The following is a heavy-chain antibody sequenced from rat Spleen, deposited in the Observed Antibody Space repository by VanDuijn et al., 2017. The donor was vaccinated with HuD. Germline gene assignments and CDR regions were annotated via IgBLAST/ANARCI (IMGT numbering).Heavy chain of an antibody. CDR2: IWGDGNS. V-gene: IGHV2-1*01. CDR1: GFSLTSNS. CDR3: ARSYGGYTSNWFPY. Sequence: QVQLKESGPGLVQPSQTLSLTCTVSGFSLTSNSVSWVRQPPGKGLEWMGAIWGDGNSNYNSALKSRLSISRDTSKSQVFLKMNSLQTDDTVIYFCARSYGGYTSNWFPYWGQGTLVTVSS. J-gene: IGHJ3*01. D-gene: IGHD1-11*01.